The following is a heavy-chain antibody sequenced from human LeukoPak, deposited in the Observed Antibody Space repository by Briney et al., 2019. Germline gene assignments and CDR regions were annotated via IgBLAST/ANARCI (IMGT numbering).Heavy chain of an antibody. D-gene: IGHD3-22*01. Sequence: SETLSLTCTVSGGSISSSSYYWGWIRQPPGKGLEWIGSIYYSGSTYYNPSLKSRVTISVDTSKNQFSLKLSSVTAADTAVYYCARDARYYDSSGSGGYWGQGTLVTVSS. CDR1: GGSISSSSYY. CDR3: ARDARYYDSSGSGGY. J-gene: IGHJ4*02. V-gene: IGHV4-39*07. CDR2: IYYSGST.